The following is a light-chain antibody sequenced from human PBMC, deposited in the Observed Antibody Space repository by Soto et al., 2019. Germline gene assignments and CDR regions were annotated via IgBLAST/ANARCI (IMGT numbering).Light chain of an antibody. J-gene: IGKJ1*01. CDR1: QRVSNRY. CDR3: QQYDSSWT. V-gene: IGKV3-20*01. Sequence: EIVLTQSPCTPSLSPGERATLSCSASQRVSNRYLAWYQQKPGQAPSLLIYAASSRAAGIPERCSGGGAGADFPLTISRLADEVFAVYYCQQYDSSWTVGQGSKV. CDR2: AAS.